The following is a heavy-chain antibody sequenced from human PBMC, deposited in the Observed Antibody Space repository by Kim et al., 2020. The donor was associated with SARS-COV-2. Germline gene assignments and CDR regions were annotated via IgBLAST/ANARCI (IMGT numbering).Heavy chain of an antibody. CDR2: ISYDGSNK. CDR3: AKAQGRIAVAGTDY. D-gene: IGHD6-19*01. V-gene: IGHV3-30*18. Sequence: GGSLRLSCAASGFTFSSYGMHWVRQAPGKGLEWVAVISYDGSNKYYADSVKGRFTISRDNSKNTLYLQMNSLRAEDTAVYYCAKAQGRIAVAGTDYWCQGTLVTVSS. CDR1: GFTFSSYG. J-gene: IGHJ4*02.